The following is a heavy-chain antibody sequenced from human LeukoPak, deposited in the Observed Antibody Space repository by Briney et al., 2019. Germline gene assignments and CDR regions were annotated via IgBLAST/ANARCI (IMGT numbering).Heavy chain of an antibody. CDR1: GGSISSYY. CDR2: IYYSGST. CDR3: ARQVEDDSGYYNEYYFDY. D-gene: IGHD3-22*01. V-gene: IGHV4-59*08. J-gene: IGHJ4*02. Sequence: SETLSLTCTVSGGSISSYYWSWIRQPPGKGLEWIGYIYYSGSTNYNPSLKSRLTISVDTSKNQFSLKVTSVTAADTAVYYCARQVEDDSGYYNEYYFDYWGQGTLVTVSS.